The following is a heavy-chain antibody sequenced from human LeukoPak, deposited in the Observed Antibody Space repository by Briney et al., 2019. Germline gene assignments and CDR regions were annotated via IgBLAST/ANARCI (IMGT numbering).Heavy chain of an antibody. CDR2: ISSSDSTI. J-gene: IGHJ4*02. D-gene: IGHD4-23*01. V-gene: IGHV3-48*04. CDR3: ARDYGGSSPFDY. CDR1: GFTFSSYW. Sequence: GGSLRLSCAASGFTFSSYWMHWVRQAPGKGLEWVSYISSSDSTIYYADSVKGRFTISRDNAKNSLYLQMNSLRAEDTAVYYCARDYGGSSPFDYWGQGILVTVSS.